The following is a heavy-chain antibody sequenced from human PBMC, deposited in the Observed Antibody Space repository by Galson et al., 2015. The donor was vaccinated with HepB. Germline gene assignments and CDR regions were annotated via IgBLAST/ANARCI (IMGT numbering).Heavy chain of an antibody. Sequence: SLRLSCAASGFTFSSYAMHWVRQAPGKGLEWVAVISYDGSNKYYADSVKGRFTISRDNSKNTLYLQMNSLRAEDTAVYYCARDGRIAVAGTDSAFDIWGQGTMVTVSS. CDR2: ISYDGSNK. CDR3: ARDGRIAVAGTDSAFDI. J-gene: IGHJ3*02. D-gene: IGHD6-19*01. CDR1: GFTFSSYA. V-gene: IGHV3-30-3*01.